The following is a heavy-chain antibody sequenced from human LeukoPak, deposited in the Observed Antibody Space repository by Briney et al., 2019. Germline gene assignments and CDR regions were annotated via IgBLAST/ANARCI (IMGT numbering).Heavy chain of an antibody. V-gene: IGHV1-18*04. CDR2: ISPSNDDT. J-gene: IGHJ4*02. Sequence: ASVKVSCKASVYTFTSYSINWVRRAPGQGLEWMGWISPSNDDTSYAQKVQYRVTMTTDTSTRTVYMELRSLGSDDTAIYYCARDSGWELRHFFFDDWGQGTLVTVSS. CDR1: VYTFTSYS. CDR3: ARDSGWELRHFFFDD. D-gene: IGHD4-23*01.